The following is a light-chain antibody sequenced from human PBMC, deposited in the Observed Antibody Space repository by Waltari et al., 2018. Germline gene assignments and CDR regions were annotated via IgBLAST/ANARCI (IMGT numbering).Light chain of an antibody. CDR3: QHYVRLPVT. CDR1: QSFNRY. Sequence: EIVLTQSPGTLSLSPGERATLPVRARQSFNRYLAWYQPQPGQAPRLLIYDASTRAACIADRFGGSGFGTDFTLTISRLEPEDSAVYYCQHYVRLPVTFGQGTKVEIK. J-gene: IGKJ1*01. V-gene: IGKV3-20*01. CDR2: DAS.